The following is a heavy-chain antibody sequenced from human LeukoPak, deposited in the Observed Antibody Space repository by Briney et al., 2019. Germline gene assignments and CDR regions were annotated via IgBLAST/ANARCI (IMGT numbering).Heavy chain of an antibody. V-gene: IGHV1-2*02. CDR3: ATLSDFWSGYYMRGGAFDI. CDR1: GYTFTGYY. Sequence: ASVKVSCKASGYTFTGYYMHWVRQAPGQGLEWMGWINPNSGGTNYAQKFQGRVTMTRDTSISTAYMELSRLRSDDTAMYYCATLSDFWSGYYMRGGAFDIWGQGTTVTVSS. D-gene: IGHD3-3*01. J-gene: IGHJ3*02. CDR2: INPNSGGT.